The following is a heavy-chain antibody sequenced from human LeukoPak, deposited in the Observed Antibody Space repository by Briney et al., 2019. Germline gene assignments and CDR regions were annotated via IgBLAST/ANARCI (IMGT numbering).Heavy chain of an antibody. CDR2: INPNSGGT. J-gene: IGHJ6*02. CDR3: ARENRGGYYYGMDV. Sequence: GASVKVSCKASGYTFTGYYMHWGRQAPGQGLEWMGWINPNSGGTNYAQEFQGRVTMTRDTSISTAYMELSRVRSDDTAVYYCARENRGGYYYGMDVWGQGTTVTVSS. V-gene: IGHV1-2*02. CDR1: GYTFTGYY. D-gene: IGHD3-10*01.